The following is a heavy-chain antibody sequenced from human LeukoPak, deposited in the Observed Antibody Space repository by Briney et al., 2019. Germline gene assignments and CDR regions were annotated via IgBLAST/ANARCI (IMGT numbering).Heavy chain of an antibody. V-gene: IGHV4-34*01. CDR3: ARPVPGYDGIDY. J-gene: IGHJ4*02. CDR2: INHSGRT. D-gene: IGHD5-12*01. CDR1: GVSLSGYY. Sequence: SETLSLTCAVSGVSLSGYYWGWIRQTPGKGLEWIGEINHSGRTNYNPSLKSRVTISVDTSKNQFSLKLSSVTAADTAVYYCARPVPGYDGIDYWGQGTLVTVSS.